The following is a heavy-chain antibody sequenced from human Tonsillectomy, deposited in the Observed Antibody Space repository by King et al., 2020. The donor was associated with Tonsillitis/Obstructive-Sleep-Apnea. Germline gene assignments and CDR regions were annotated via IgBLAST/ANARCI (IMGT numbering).Heavy chain of an antibody. J-gene: IGHJ4*02. V-gene: IGHV4-59*08. CDR2: IYFSGST. CDR1: GDSISSSY. Sequence: QLQESGPGLVKPSETLSLTCTVSGDSISSSYWSWIRQPPGKGLEWIGYIYFSGSTSYNPSLKSRVTMSVDTSKNQFSLKLSSVPAADTAVYYCARSWLQYSSSSYYFDYWGQGSLVTVSS. CDR3: ARSWLQYSSSSYYFDY. D-gene: IGHD6-6*01.